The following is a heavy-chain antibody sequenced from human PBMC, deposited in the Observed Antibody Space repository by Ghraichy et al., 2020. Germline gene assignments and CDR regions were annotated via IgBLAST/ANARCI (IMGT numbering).Heavy chain of an antibody. CDR2: INSDGSST. J-gene: IGHJ4*02. CDR1: GFTFSSSW. CDR3: VRGAPFDF. V-gene: IGHV3-74*01. Sequence: GGSLRLSCAASGFTFSSSWMHWVRQAPGKGLMWDSRINSDGSSTGYADSVKGRFTISRDNAKNTLYLQMNSLRAEDTALYYCVRGAPFDFWGQGTLVTVSS.